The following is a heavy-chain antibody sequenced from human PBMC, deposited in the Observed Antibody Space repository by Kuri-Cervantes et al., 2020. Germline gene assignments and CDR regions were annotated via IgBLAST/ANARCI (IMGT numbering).Heavy chain of an antibody. CDR2: IYYSGST. V-gene: IGHV4-39*02. Sequence: SETLSLTCTVSGGSISSNTYYWGWIRQPPGKGLEWIGSIYYSGSTYYNPSLKSRVTISVDTSRNQFSLKLNSMTAADTAVYYCAREKGDYVGWFDPWGQGTLVTVSS. J-gene: IGHJ5*02. D-gene: IGHD4-23*01. CDR1: GGSISSNTYY. CDR3: AREKGDYVGWFDP.